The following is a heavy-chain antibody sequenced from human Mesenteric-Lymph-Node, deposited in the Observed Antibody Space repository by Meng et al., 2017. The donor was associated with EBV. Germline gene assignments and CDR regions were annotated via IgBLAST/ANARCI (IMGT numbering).Heavy chain of an antibody. V-gene: IGHV4-4*02. D-gene: IGHD3-10*01. CDR1: GGSISSSNW. Sequence: QVRLQESGPGLVKPSGTLSLTCAGSGGSISSSNWWSWVRQPPGKGLEWIGEIYHSGSTNYNPSLKSRVTISVDKSKNQFSLKLSSVTAADTAVYYCASLMVRGVIPDAFDIWGQGTMVTVSS. J-gene: IGHJ3*02. CDR3: ASLMVRGVIPDAFDI. CDR2: IYHSGST.